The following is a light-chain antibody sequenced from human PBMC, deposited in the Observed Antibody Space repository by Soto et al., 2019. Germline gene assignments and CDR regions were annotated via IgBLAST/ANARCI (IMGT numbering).Light chain of an antibody. J-gene: IGKJ1*01. V-gene: IGKV3-20*01. Sequence: EIVLTQSPGTLSLSPGERATLSCGASQSVSSSYLVWHQQKPGQAPRLLIYAASRRATGIPDRFSGSGSGTNSTLTISRLEPEDFAVYYCQQYGSSPWTFGQGTKVDI. CDR2: AAS. CDR3: QQYGSSPWT. CDR1: QSVSSSY.